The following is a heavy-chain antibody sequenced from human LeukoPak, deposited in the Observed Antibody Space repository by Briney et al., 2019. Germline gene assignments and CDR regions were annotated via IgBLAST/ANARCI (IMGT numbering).Heavy chain of an antibody. Sequence: PSETQSLTCAVYGGSFSGYYWSWIRQPPGKGLEWIGEINHSGSTNYNPSLKSRVTISVDTSKNQFSLKLSSVTAADTAVYYCARGLFYYGSESYADWGQGTMVTVSS. CDR3: ARGLFYYGSESYAD. J-gene: IGHJ4*02. D-gene: IGHD3-10*01. CDR2: INHSGST. CDR1: GGSFSGYY. V-gene: IGHV4-34*01.